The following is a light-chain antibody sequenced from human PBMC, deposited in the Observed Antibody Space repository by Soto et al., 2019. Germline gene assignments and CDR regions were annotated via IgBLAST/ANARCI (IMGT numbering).Light chain of an antibody. CDR1: QSVSSNY. V-gene: IGKV3-20*01. CDR2: AAS. Sequence: EIVLTQSPGTLSLSPGERATLSCRASQSVSSNYLAWYQRKPGRPPRLLIYAASSRATDIPGRFSGSGSGTAFTLTITRLAPEDFAVYYCEQYGSSPPTFGQGTRVEIK. CDR3: EQYGSSPPT. J-gene: IGKJ1*01.